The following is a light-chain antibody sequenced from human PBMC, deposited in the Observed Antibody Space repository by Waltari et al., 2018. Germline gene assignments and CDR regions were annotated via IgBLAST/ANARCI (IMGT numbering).Light chain of an antibody. CDR1: SSNIGSTT. V-gene: IGLV1-44*01. Sequence: QSVLTQPPSASGTPGQRVTISCSGSSSNIGSTTVHWYQQVPGAAPKLLIYNSDERPSGVPDRFSGSKSGTSASLAISGLLSADEADFYCATWDDSLNAFVFGTGTKVTVL. J-gene: IGLJ1*01. CDR3: ATWDDSLNAFV. CDR2: NSD.